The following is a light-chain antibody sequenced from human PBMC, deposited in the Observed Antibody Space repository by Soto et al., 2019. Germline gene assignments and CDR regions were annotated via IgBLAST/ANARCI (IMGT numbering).Light chain of an antibody. V-gene: IGLV1-40*01. CDR2: GNS. Sequence: QSVLTQSPSESGAPGQRVTISCTGRSSNIGAGYDVHWYQQLPGTAPKLLIYGNSNRPSGVPDRFSGSKSGTSASLAITGLQAEDEADYYCQSYDSSLSGSVFGGGTKLTVL. CDR3: QSYDSSLSGSV. J-gene: IGLJ3*02. CDR1: SSNIGAGYD.